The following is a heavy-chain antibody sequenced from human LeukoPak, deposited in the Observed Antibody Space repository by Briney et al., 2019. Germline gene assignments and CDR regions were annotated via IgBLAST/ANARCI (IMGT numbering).Heavy chain of an antibody. V-gene: IGHV3-23*01. Sequence: GGSLRLSCAASGFTFSGYAMTWVRQAPGKGLEWVSSITGSGGYTYYIDSVKGRFTISRDNSKNILYLQMNSLRGEDTALYYCAKDGLYYDGSAHVYYFDYWGQGTLVAVSS. CDR1: GFTFSGYA. J-gene: IGHJ4*02. CDR2: ITGSGGYT. CDR3: AKDGLYYDGSAHVYYFDY. D-gene: IGHD3-22*01.